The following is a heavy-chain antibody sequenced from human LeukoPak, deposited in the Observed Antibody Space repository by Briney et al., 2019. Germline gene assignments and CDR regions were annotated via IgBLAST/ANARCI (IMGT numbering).Heavy chain of an antibody. Sequence: PSETLSLTCTVSGGSISSSSYYWGWIRQPPGKGLEWIGSIYYSGSTYYNPSLKSRVTISVDTSKNQFSLKLSSVTAADTAVYYCARRVDAFDIWGQGTMVTVSS. CDR2: IYYSGST. CDR1: GGSISSSSYY. V-gene: IGHV4-39*01. CDR3: ARRVDAFDI. J-gene: IGHJ3*02.